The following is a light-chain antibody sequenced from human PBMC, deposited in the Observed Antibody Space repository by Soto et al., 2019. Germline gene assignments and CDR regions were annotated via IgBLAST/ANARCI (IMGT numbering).Light chain of an antibody. CDR2: DAS. V-gene: IGKV1-33*01. CDR1: QDISKN. CDR3: QQYDNLLPIT. Sequence: IQMTQSPSSLSASVGDRVTITCQASQDISKNLNWYQQKPGKAPKLLIYDASSLQTGVPSGFSGSGSATHFTFAIGSLQPEPVATYYCQQYDNLLPITFGQGTRLEIK. J-gene: IGKJ5*01.